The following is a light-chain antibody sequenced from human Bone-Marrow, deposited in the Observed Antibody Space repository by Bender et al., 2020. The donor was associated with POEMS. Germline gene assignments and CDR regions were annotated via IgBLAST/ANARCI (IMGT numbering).Light chain of an antibody. V-gene: IGLV1-47*01. J-gene: IGLJ2*01. CDR3: VAWDDTLNGWV. Sequence: QSVLTQPPSASATPGQRVTISCSGSSSNIGSNYVYWYQQVPGTAPKLLMYRSNQRPSGVPDRFSGSMSGTSASLAISGLHSEDEADYYCVAWDDTLNGWVFGGGTKLTVL. CDR1: SSNIGSNY. CDR2: RSN.